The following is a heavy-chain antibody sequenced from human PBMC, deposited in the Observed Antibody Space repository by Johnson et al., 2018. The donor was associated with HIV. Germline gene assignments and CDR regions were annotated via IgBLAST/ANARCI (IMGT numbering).Heavy chain of an antibody. D-gene: IGHD1-7*01. CDR1: GFTFSSHW. CDR3: ARPVTGTNIFDM. Sequence: VQLVESGGGLVQPGGSLRLSCAASGFTFSSHWMNWVRQAPGKGLFWVARLSVDVTDTAYADSVKGRFTITRDNAENTLYLQMNSLRAEDTAVYYCARPVTGTNIFDMWGQGTMVTVSS. V-gene: IGHV3-74*03. CDR2: LSVDVTDT. J-gene: IGHJ3*02.